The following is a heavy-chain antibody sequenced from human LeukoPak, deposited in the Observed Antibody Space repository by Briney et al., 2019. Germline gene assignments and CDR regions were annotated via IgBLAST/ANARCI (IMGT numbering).Heavy chain of an antibody. J-gene: IGHJ4*02. CDR3: AKAAVYSRNWTPFDD. D-gene: IGHD6-13*01. CDR2: LSGDETYI. V-gene: IGHV3-30*18. CDR1: GFTFSSYA. Sequence: GGSLRLSCAASGFTFSSYAMSWVRQAPGKGLEWVALLSGDETYIDYTDSVKGRFTISRDTSKNTLFLQMNSLRADDTAIYYCAKAAVYSRNWTPFDDWGQGTLVTVSS.